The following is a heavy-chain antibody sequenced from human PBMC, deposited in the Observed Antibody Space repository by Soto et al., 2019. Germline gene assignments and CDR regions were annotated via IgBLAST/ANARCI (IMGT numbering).Heavy chain of an antibody. D-gene: IGHD3-10*01. CDR1: GFTFSSYA. CDR3: AKGRITMVRGVIITRAGDAFDI. J-gene: IGHJ3*02. CDR2: ISGSGGST. V-gene: IGHV3-23*01. Sequence: PGGSLRLSCAASGFTFSSYAMSWVRQAPGKGLEWVSAISGSGGSTYYADSVKGRFTISRDNSKNTLYLQMNSLRAEDTAVYYCAKGRITMVRGVIITRAGDAFDIWGQGTMVTVSS.